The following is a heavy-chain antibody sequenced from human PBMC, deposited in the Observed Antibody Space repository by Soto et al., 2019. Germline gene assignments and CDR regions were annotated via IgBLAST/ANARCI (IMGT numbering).Heavy chain of an antibody. V-gene: IGHV3-23*04. CDR3: AKGRSRQFDWPPTYFAS. J-gene: IGHJ4*02. Sequence: EVQLVNSGGGLVQPGGSLRISCAASGFTFATYAMSWVRQTPEKGLEWVSAISGNSGVTYYADSVKGRFTISRDNSNNTLYLPTVGLRAEASAIHYCAKGRSRQFDWPPTYFASWGQGSLVTVSA. CDR2: ISGNSGVT. CDR1: GFTFATYA. D-gene: IGHD3-9*01.